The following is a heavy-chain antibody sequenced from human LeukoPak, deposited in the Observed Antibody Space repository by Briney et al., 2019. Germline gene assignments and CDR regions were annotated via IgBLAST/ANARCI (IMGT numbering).Heavy chain of an antibody. CDR1: GGSISSSSYY. D-gene: IGHD4-23*01. V-gene: IGHV4-39*07. J-gene: IGHJ4*02. CDR2: IYYSGST. CDR3: AREDLKGGDYGGFDY. Sequence: PSETLSLTCIVSGGSISSSSYYWGWIRQPPGKGLEWIGSIYYSGSTYYNPSLKSRVTISVDTSKNQFSLKLSSVTAADTAVYYCAREDLKGGDYGGFDYWGQGTLVTVSS.